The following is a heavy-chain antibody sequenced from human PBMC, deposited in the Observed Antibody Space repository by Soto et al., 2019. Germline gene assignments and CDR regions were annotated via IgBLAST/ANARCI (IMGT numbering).Heavy chain of an antibody. CDR1: GYTLTELS. CDR3: ATGDFWSGYYTDPNYFDY. V-gene: IGHV1-24*01. Sequence: ASVKVSCKVSGYTLTELSMHWVRQAPGKGLEWMGGFDPEDGETIYAQKFQGRVTMTEDTSTDTAYMELSSLRSEDTAVYYCATGDFWSGYYTDPNYFDYWGQGTLVTVSS. D-gene: IGHD3-3*01. J-gene: IGHJ4*02. CDR2: FDPEDGET.